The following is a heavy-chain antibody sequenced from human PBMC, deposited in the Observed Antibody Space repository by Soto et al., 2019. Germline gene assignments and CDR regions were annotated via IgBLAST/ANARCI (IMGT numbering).Heavy chain of an antibody. CDR2: ISGSGDST. D-gene: IGHD3-10*01. CDR1: GFTFSVYA. Sequence: EVRLLESGGGLVQPGGSLRLSCAASGFTFSVYAMSWVRQAPGKGLEWVSGISGSGDSTHYADSVKGRFTVSRDNSKSMLYLQTNSLRAEDTAIYYCAQALYGGFTYWGQGTLVNVSS. CDR3: AQALYGGFTY. J-gene: IGHJ4*02. V-gene: IGHV3-23*01.